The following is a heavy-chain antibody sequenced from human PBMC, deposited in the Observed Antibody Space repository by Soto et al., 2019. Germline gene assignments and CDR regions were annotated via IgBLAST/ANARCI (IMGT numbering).Heavy chain of an antibody. D-gene: IGHD2-15*01. V-gene: IGHV4-39*01. CDR2: MLYSGLT. Sequence: SETLSLTCSVSGYSVSSSDFYWAWIRQPPGKGLEWIGSMLYSGLTYYNPSLKSRVTLSVDTSKNQFSVRLNSVTASDTAVYYCAPLTVSLSGPYGIHVWGQGXTVTVSS. CDR3: APLTVSLSGPYGIHV. J-gene: IGHJ6*02. CDR1: GYSVSSSDFY.